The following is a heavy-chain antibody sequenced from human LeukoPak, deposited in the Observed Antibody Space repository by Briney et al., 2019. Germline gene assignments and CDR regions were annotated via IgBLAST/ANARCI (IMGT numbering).Heavy chain of an antibody. CDR3: ARVIGRYSGYDSKVQLDY. Sequence: GTSLRLSCAASGFTFSSYSMNWVRQAPGKGLEWVSSISSSSSYIYYADSVKGRFTIPRDNAKNSLYLQMNSLRAEDTAVYYCARVIGRYSGYDSKVQLDYWGQGTLVTVSS. V-gene: IGHV3-21*01. CDR2: ISSSSSYI. D-gene: IGHD5-12*01. CDR1: GFTFSSYS. J-gene: IGHJ4*02.